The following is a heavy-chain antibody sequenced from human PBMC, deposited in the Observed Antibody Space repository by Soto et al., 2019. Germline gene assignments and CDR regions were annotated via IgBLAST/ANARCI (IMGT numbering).Heavy chain of an antibody. CDR3: ARVSAQDDYGDYFFDY. Sequence: ESGGGVVRPGGSLRLSCAASGFTFDDYGMSWVRQAPGKGLAWASGINWNGGSTGYADSVKGRFTISRDNAKNSLYLQMNSLRAEDTALYHCARVSAQDDYGDYFFDYWGQGTLVTVSS. V-gene: IGHV3-20*01. J-gene: IGHJ4*02. CDR1: GFTFDDYG. D-gene: IGHD4-17*01. CDR2: INWNGGST.